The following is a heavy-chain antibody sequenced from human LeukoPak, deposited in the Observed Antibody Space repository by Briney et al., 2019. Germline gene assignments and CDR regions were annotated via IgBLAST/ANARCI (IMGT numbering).Heavy chain of an antibody. V-gene: IGHV1-69*06. Sequence: PWASVKVSCKASGGTFSSYAISWVRQAPGQGLEWMGGIIPIFGTANYAQKFQGRVTITADKSTSTAYMELSSLRSEDTAVYYCARALGYCSSTSCYDLTYYYYYYMDVWGKGTTVTVSS. CDR3: ARALGYCSSTSCYDLTYYYYYYMDV. D-gene: IGHD2-2*01. CDR2: IIPIFGTA. J-gene: IGHJ6*03. CDR1: GGTFSSYA.